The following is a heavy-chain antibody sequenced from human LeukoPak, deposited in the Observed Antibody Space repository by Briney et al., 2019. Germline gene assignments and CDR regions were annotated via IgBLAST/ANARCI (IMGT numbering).Heavy chain of an antibody. CDR2: ISSSSSTI. CDR1: GFTFSSYS. Sequence: GGTLRLSCAASGFTFSSYSMNWVRQAPGKGLEWVSYISSSSSTIYYADSVKGRFTISRDNTKNSLYLQMNNLRAEDTAVYYCARGGADYVIGYWGQGTLVTVSS. CDR3: ARGGADYVIGY. V-gene: IGHV3-48*04. J-gene: IGHJ4*02. D-gene: IGHD4-17*01.